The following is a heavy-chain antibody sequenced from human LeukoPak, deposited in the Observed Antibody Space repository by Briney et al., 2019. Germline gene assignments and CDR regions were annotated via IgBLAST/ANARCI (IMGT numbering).Heavy chain of an antibody. D-gene: IGHD2-2*01. CDR2: ISAYNGNT. CDR1: GYTFTSYG. Sequence: ASVKVSCKASGYTFTSYGISWVRQAPGQGLEWMGWISAYNGNTNYAQKLQGRVTMTTDTSTSTAYMELRSLRSDDTAVYYCARGFQVVPAATATAYWGQGTLVTVSS. CDR3: ARGFQVVPAATATAY. J-gene: IGHJ4*02. V-gene: IGHV1-18*01.